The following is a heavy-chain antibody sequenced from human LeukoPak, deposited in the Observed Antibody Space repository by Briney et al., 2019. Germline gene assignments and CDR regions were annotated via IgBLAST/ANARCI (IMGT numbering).Heavy chain of an antibody. CDR3: ARRLKFRFDY. D-gene: IGHD2-21*01. CDR2: ISHGGST. Sequence: SETLSLTCAVYGGSFSGYYWGWIRQPPGKGLEWIGEISHGGSTNYNPSLKSRVTISVDTSKNQFSLKLSSVTAADTAVYYCARRLKFRFDYWGQGTLVTVSP. V-gene: IGHV4-34*01. CDR1: GGSFSGYY. J-gene: IGHJ4*02.